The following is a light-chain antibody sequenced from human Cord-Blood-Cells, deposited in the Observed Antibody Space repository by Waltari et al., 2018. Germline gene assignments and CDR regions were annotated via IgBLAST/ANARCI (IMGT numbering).Light chain of an antibody. Sequence: DSVTITCRASQSISSYLNWYQQKPGKAPKLLIYAASSLQSGVPSRFSGSGSGTDFTLTISSLQPEDFATYYCQQSYSTLGVFGGGTKVEIK. CDR1: QSISSY. J-gene: IGKJ4*01. V-gene: IGKV1-39*01. CDR2: AAS. CDR3: QQSYSTLGV.